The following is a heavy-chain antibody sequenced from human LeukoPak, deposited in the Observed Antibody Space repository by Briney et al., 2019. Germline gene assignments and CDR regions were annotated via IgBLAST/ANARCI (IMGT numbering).Heavy chain of an antibody. Sequence: AGGSLRLSCAASGFTFDDYGMSWVRQAPGKGLEWVSGINWNGGSTGYADSVKGRFTISRDNAKNSLYLQMNSLRAEDTALYHCARDFGYDSSGYYYPGSDYWGLGTLVTVSS. CDR3: ARDFGYDSSGYYYPGSDY. CDR2: INWNGGST. J-gene: IGHJ4*02. D-gene: IGHD3-22*01. CDR1: GFTFDDYG. V-gene: IGHV3-20*01.